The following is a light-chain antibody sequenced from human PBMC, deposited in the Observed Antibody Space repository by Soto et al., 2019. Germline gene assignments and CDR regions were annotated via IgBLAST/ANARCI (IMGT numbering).Light chain of an antibody. CDR2: KVS. CDR1: QSLVHNDGDTY. J-gene: IGKJ1*01. V-gene: IGKV2-30*02. Sequence: DVVMAQSPLALPVTLGQPASISCRSAQSLVHNDGDTYLSWFQQSPGRSPRRLIYKVSKRDSGVPDRFSGSGSGTDFILKISRVEAEDFGLYYCMQGTHWPWTFGQGTKVEIK. CDR3: MQGTHWPWT.